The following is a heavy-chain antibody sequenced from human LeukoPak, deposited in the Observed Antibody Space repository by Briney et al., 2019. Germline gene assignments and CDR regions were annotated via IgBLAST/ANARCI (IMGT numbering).Heavy chain of an antibody. CDR2: IYYNGYT. Sequence: SETLSLTCSVSGDSISSSSYYWGWIRQPPGKGLEWIGCIYYNGYTYYTSSLKSRVTIFVDTSKNQSSLKLISVTAADTAVYYCARQGGDTMVRGVVRDWFDPWGQGTLVTVSS. CDR1: GDSISSSSYY. D-gene: IGHD3-10*01. J-gene: IGHJ5*02. CDR3: ARQGGDTMVRGVVRDWFDP. V-gene: IGHV4-39*01.